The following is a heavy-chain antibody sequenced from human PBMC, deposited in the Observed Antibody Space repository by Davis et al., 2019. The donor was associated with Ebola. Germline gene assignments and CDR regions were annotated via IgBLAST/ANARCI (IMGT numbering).Heavy chain of an antibody. CDR1: GYTFTSYY. J-gene: IGHJ6*02. CDR3: AREDIVVVVAATRYYYYGMDV. V-gene: IGHV1-46*01. CDR2: INPSGGST. Sequence: ASVKVSCKASGYTFTSYYMHWVRQAPGQGLEWMGIINPSGGSTSYAQKFQGRVTMTRDKSTSTAYMELSSLRSEDTAVYYCAREDIVVVVAATRYYYYGMDVWGQGTTVTVSS. D-gene: IGHD2-15*01.